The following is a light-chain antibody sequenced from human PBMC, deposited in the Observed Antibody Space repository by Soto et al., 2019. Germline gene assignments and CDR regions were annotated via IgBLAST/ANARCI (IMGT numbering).Light chain of an antibody. V-gene: IGKV2-24*01. CDR2: KTS. Sequence: DIVMTQTPLSSPVTLGQPASISCRSSQTLLDSDGDTYLSWLQQRPGQPPRLLIYKTSSRFSGVPDRFSGSGAGTDFTLKISRVEVEDVGAYYCMQVTEFPHTFGQGTKLEI. CDR3: MQVTEFPHT. CDR1: QTLLDSDGDTY. J-gene: IGKJ2*01.